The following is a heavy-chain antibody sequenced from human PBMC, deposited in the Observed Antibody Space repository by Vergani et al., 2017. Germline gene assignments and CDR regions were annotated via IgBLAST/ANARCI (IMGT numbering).Heavy chain of an antibody. J-gene: IGHJ5*02. CDR1: GFTFIMHA. V-gene: IGHV3-23*01. CDR2: LSASDRRT. CDR3: AKDLDRGVISWFDP. Sequence: EVQLLESGGDLVQPGGSLRLSCAASGFTFIMHAMSWVRQAPGKGLEWVSTLSASDRRTHYADSVKGRFTISRDISKNTLFLHMNSLRPEDTAVYYCAKDLDRGVISWFDPWGQGTLVTVSS. D-gene: IGHD3-10*01.